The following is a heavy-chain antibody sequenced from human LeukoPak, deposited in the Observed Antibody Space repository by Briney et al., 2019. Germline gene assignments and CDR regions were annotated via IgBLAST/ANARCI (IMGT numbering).Heavy chain of an antibody. CDR1: GYRFINYW. J-gene: IGHJ4*02. Sequence: GESLKISCKGSGYRFINYWIGWVRQMPGKSLEWMGIIFPDDSDTRYSPSFQGQVTISADKSISTAYLQWSSLKASDTAMYYCAIGGDSTTSCYRCFNYWGQGTLVTVSS. V-gene: IGHV5-51*01. CDR3: AIGGDSTTSCYRCFNY. D-gene: IGHD2-2*01. CDR2: IFPDDSDT.